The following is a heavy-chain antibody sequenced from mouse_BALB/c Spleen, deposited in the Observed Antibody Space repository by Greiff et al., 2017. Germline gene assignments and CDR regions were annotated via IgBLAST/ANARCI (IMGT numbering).Heavy chain of an antibody. CDR1: GFSLTSYG. CDR3: ARNYYYGSSYPYAMDY. Sequence: VMLVESGPGLVQPSQSLSITCTVSGFSLTSYGVHWVRQSPGKGLEWLGVIWSGGSTDYNAAFISRLSISKDNSKSQVFFKMNSLQANDTAIYYCARNYYYGSSYPYAMDYWGQGTSVTVSS. D-gene: IGHD1-1*01. J-gene: IGHJ4*01. V-gene: IGHV2-2*02. CDR2: IWSGGST.